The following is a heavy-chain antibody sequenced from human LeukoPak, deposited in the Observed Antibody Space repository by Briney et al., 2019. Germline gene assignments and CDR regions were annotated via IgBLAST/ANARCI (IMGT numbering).Heavy chain of an antibody. J-gene: IGHJ4*02. Sequence: SETLSLTCAVSGGSISSSNWWSWVRQPPGKGLEWIAEIFHTGSTTYNPSLKSRVIISVDKSKNQFSLKLSSVTAADTAVYYCAREFSSPGPVDYWGQGTLVTVSS. CDR1: GGSISSSNW. D-gene: IGHD6-19*01. V-gene: IGHV4-4*02. CDR3: AREFSSPGPVDY. CDR2: IFHTGST.